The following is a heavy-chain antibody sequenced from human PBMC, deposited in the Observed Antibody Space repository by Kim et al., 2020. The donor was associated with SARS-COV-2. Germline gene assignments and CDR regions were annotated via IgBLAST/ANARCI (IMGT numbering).Heavy chain of an antibody. Sequence: ASVKVSCKASGYTFTSYAMHWVRQAPGQRLEWMGWINAGNGNTKYSQKFQGRVTITRDTSASTAYMELSSLRSEDTAVYYCARGVQGVRGVIIAWFDPWGQGTLVTVSS. D-gene: IGHD3-10*01. J-gene: IGHJ5*02. CDR1: GYTFTSYA. CDR2: INAGNGNT. V-gene: IGHV1-3*01. CDR3: ARGVQGVRGVIIAWFDP.